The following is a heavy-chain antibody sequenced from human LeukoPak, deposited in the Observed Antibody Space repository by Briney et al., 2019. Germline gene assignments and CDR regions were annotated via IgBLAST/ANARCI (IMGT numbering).Heavy chain of an antibody. J-gene: IGHJ5*02. V-gene: IGHV1-46*01. CDR2: INPSGGST. CDR3: ARRTSVVVTDEDWFDP. Sequence: ASVKVSCKASGYTFTSYYMHWVRQAPGQGLEWMGIINPSGGSTSYAQKFQGRVTMTRDMSTSTVYMELSSLRSEDTAVYYCARRTSVVVTDEDWFDPWGQGTLVTVSS. D-gene: IGHD2-21*02. CDR1: GYTFTSYY.